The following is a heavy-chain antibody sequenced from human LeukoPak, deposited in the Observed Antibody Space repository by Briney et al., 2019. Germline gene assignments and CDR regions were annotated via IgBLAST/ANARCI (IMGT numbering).Heavy chain of an antibody. CDR1: GFTFSDAW. CDR3: ANDYGGDGLFDY. CDR2: IKSNSAGGTT. Sequence: KPGGSLRLSCAVSGFTFSDAWMSWVRQAPGKGLEWVGRIKSNSAGGTTDYAAPVKARFTISRDDSKSTLYLQMNSLRTEDTAVYYCANDYGGDGLFDYWGQGTLVTVSS. J-gene: IGHJ4*02. D-gene: IGHD4-23*01. V-gene: IGHV3-15*01.